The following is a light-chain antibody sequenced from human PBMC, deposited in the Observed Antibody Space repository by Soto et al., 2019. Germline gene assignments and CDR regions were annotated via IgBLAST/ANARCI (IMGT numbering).Light chain of an antibody. CDR3: QQSYSTPLT. J-gene: IGKJ4*01. CDR1: QPISTS. Sequence: DIQVTQSPSSLSASIGDRVIITCRASQPISTSLHWFQQKPGKAPKLLIYALSNLQSGVPSRFSGSGTGTEVTLIISSLQPEDVGNYFCQQSYSTPLTFGGGTKVQI. CDR2: ALS. V-gene: IGKV1-39*01.